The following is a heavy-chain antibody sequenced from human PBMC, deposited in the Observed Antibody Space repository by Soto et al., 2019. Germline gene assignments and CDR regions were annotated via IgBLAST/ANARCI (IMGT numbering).Heavy chain of an antibody. Sequence: GESLKISCKGSGYSFTSYWISWVRQMPGKGLEWMGRIDPSDSYTNYSPSFQGHATISADKSISTAYLQWSSLKASDTAMYYCARSVLRYFDWLLTLDAFDIWGQGTMVTVSS. J-gene: IGHJ3*02. CDR3: ARSVLRYFDWLLTLDAFDI. CDR2: IDPSDSYT. V-gene: IGHV5-10-1*01. CDR1: GYSFTSYW. D-gene: IGHD3-9*01.